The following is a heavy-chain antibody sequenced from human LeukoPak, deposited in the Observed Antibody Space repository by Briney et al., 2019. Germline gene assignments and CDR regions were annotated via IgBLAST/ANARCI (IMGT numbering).Heavy chain of an antibody. CDR3: ARRDGYCSSTSCYADYYYGMDV. CDR2: IYPGDSDT. CDR1: GCIFTNYW. V-gene: IGHV5-51*01. J-gene: IGHJ6*02. D-gene: IGHD2-2*01. Sequence: GESLKISCKGSGCIFTNYWTGWVRQMPGKGLEWMGIIYPGDSDTTYSPSFQGQVTISADKSISTAYLQWSSLKASDTAMYYCARRDGYCSSTSCYADYYYGMDVWGQGTTVTVSS.